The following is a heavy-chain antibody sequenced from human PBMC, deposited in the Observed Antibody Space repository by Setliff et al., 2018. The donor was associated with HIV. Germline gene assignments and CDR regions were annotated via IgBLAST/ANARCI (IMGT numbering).Heavy chain of an antibody. D-gene: IGHD6-6*01. CDR1: GASISSNSYY. CDR3: AREFSSSSFDQ. V-gene: IGHV4-39*02. CDR2: IYYSGTT. J-gene: IGHJ4*02. Sequence: KPSETLSLTCSVSGASISSNSYYWGWIRQPPGKGLEWTGNIYYSGTTFYNPSLKSRVSISVDTSRNEFSLKLTSVTAADTAVYYCAREFSSSSFDQWGQGTLVTVSS.